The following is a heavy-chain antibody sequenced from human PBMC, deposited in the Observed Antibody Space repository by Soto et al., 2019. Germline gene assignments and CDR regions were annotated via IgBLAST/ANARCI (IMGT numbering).Heavy chain of an antibody. CDR1: GYNFTSYW. V-gene: IGHV5-51*01. Sequence: GESLKISCKGSGYNFTSYWIAWVRQMPGKGLEWMGIIYLGDSDTRYSPSFQGQVTISADKSIGTAYLQWSSLKASDTAMYYCARLGTKVYAIHSYYYYGMDVWGEGTTVTVS. CDR2: IYLGDSDT. J-gene: IGHJ6*02. CDR3: ARLGTKVYAIHSYYYYGMDV. D-gene: IGHD2-8*01.